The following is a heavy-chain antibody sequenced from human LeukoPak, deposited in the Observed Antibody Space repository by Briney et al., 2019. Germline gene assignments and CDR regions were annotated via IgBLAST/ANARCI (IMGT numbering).Heavy chain of an antibody. Sequence: PSETLSLTCAVYGGSFSGYYWSWIRQPPGKGLEWIGGINHSGSTNYNPSLKSRVTMSVDTSKNQFSLKLSSVTAADTAVYYCARDLDAFDIWGQGTMVTVSS. V-gene: IGHV4-34*01. CDR1: GGSFSGYY. CDR3: ARDLDAFDI. CDR2: INHSGST. J-gene: IGHJ3*02.